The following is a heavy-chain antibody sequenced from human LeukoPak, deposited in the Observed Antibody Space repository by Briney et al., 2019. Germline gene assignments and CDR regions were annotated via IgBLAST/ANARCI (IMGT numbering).Heavy chain of an antibody. CDR1: GYTFTSYY. CDR3: ARDGSSRIAATS. Sequence: ASVKVSCKASGYTFTSYYIHWVRQAPGQGLKWMGIINPSGGSSSYAQKFQGRVTMTRDTSTNTVYMELSSLRSEDTAVYYCARDGSSRIAATSWGQGTLVTVSS. J-gene: IGHJ4*02. D-gene: IGHD6-13*01. V-gene: IGHV1-46*01. CDR2: INPSGGSS.